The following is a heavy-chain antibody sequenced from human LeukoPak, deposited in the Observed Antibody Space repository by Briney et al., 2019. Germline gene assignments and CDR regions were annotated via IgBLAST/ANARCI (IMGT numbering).Heavy chain of an antibody. CDR2: IHPSEST. CDR1: GASMSEYY. J-gene: IGHJ4*02. Sequence: SKTLSLTCTVSGASMSEYYWTWIRQPPGKGLEWLGHIHPSESTYSNPSLRSRVTVSVDTPNNQSFVTLSSVTAADTAMYFCARGLDTAKVGYWGQGTLVTVSS. V-gene: IGHV4-4*08. D-gene: IGHD5-18*01. CDR3: ARGLDTAKVGY.